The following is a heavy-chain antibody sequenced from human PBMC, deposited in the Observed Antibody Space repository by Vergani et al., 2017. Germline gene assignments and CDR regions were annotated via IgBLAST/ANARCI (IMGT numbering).Heavy chain of an antibody. D-gene: IGHD6-25*01. V-gene: IGHV1-18*04. Sequence: VQLVQSGAEVQKPGATVKISCKVSGYTFTDYYMHWVQQAPGKGIEWMGWISAYNGNTNYAQKLQGRVTMTTDTSTSTAYMELRSLRSDDTAGYYCARAEPYSSDWGQGTLVTVSS. J-gene: IGHJ4*02. CDR2: ISAYNGNT. CDR1: GYTFTDYY. CDR3: ARAEPYSSD.